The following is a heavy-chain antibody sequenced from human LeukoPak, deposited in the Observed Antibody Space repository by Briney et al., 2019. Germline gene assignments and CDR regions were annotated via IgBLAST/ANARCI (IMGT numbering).Heavy chain of an antibody. CDR3: ARDIGPGGAVAGLNFDY. D-gene: IGHD6-19*01. Sequence: GGSLRLSCAASGFIFSSTWMSWVRQAPGKGLEWVAVIWYDGSNKYYADSVKGRFTISRDNSKNTLYLQMNSLRAEDTAVYYCARDIGPGGAVAGLNFDYWGQGTLVTVSS. J-gene: IGHJ4*02. CDR1: GFIFSSTW. CDR2: IWYDGSNK. V-gene: IGHV3-33*08.